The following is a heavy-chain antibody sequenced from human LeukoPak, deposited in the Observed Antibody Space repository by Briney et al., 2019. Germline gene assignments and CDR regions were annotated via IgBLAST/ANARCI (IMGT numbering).Heavy chain of an antibody. D-gene: IGHD4-23*01. V-gene: IGHV4-39*07. CDR3: ATYGGYSPFDY. J-gene: IGHJ4*02. CDR2: INRRGRT. CDR1: GGSISSGSYY. Sequence: SETLSLTCTVSGGSISSGSYYWSWLRQPPGKGLEWIGEINRRGRTNYNPSLKSRVTISVDTSKKQFSLKLSSVTAADTAVYYCATYGGYSPFDYWGQGTLVTVSS.